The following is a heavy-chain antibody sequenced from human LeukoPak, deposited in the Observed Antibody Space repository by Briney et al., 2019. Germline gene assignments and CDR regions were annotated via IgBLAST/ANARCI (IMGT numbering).Heavy chain of an antibody. CDR1: GFTFDDYA. J-gene: IGHJ3*02. CDR3: AKDRELWFGGNAFDI. V-gene: IGHV3-9*01. D-gene: IGHD3-10*01. CDR2: ISWNSGSI. Sequence: PGRSLRLSCAASGFTFDDYAMHWVRQAPGKGLEWVSGISWNSGSIGYADSVKGRFTISRDNAKNSLYLEMNSLRAEDTALYYCAKDRELWFGGNAFDIWGQGTMVIVSS.